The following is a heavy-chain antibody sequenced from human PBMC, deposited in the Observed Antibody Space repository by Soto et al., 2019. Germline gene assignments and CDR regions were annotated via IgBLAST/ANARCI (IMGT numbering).Heavy chain of an antibody. V-gene: IGHV3-30*18. J-gene: IGHJ4*02. Sequence: VGSLRLSCAASGFTFSSYGMHWVRQAPGKGLEWVAVISYDGSNKYYADSVKGRFTISRDNSKNTLYLQMNSLRAEDTAVYYCAKDAYYYDSSGYSPPGYFDYWGQGTLVTVSS. CDR1: GFTFSSYG. D-gene: IGHD3-22*01. CDR3: AKDAYYYDSSGYSPPGYFDY. CDR2: ISYDGSNK.